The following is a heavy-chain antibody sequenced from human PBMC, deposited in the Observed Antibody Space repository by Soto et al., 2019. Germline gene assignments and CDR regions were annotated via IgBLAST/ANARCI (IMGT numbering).Heavy chain of an antibody. Sequence: QVQLVESGGGVVQPGRSLRLSCAASGFTFSSYGMHWVRQAPGTGLEWVAVISYDGSNKYYADSVKGRFTISRDNSKNTLYLQMNSLRAEDTAVYYCAKDSNIVATISTLRYWGQGTLVTVSS. CDR2: ISYDGSNK. CDR1: GFTFSSYG. D-gene: IGHD5-12*01. CDR3: AKDSNIVATISTLRY. V-gene: IGHV3-30*18. J-gene: IGHJ4*02.